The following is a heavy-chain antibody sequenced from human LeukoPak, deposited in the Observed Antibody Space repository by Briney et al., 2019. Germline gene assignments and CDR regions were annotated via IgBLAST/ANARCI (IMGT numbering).Heavy chain of an antibody. V-gene: IGHV1-18*01. J-gene: IGHJ5*02. CDR1: GYTFTSHG. CDR2: ISAYNGHT. CDR3: ARDRRSGSYYEVSVLNRFDP. D-gene: IGHD1-26*01. Sequence: ASVKVSCKASGYTFTSHGISWVRQAPGQGLEWMGWISAYNGHTNYAQKLQGRVTMTTDTSTSTAYMELSSLRSEDTAVYYCARDRRSGSYYEVSVLNRFDPWGQGTLVTVSS.